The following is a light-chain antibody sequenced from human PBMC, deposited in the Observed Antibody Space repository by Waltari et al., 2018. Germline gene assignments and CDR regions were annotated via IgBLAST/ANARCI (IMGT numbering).Light chain of an antibody. Sequence: SYVLTQPPSVSVAPGQTARITCGGNNIESKSVHWYQQKPGQAPVLVVYDNSDRPSGIPERFSGSNSENTATLTVSRVEAGDEADYYCQVWDTSSDHVVFGGGTKLTVL. CDR3: QVWDTSSDHVV. V-gene: IGLV3-21*02. J-gene: IGLJ2*01. CDR1: NIESKS. CDR2: DNS.